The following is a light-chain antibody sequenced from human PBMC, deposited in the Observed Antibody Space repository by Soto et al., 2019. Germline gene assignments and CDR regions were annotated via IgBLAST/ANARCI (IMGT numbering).Light chain of an antibody. CDR2: WAS. CDR3: QQYYSTPDT. CDR1: RSVLYKSNNKNH. V-gene: IGKV4-1*01. Sequence: DIVMTQSPDSLAVSLGERATMNCKCSRSVLYKSNNKNHLAWYQQKPGQPPQLLIYWASTRESGVPDRFSGSGSGTDFTLTISSLQAEDVAVYYCQQYYSTPDTFGQGTKVDIK. J-gene: IGKJ1*01.